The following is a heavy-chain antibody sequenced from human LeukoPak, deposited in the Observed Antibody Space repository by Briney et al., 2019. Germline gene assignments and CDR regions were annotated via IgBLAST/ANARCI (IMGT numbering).Heavy chain of an antibody. CDR2: FYHGGST. CDR1: GYSISTGYY. CDR3: ARPSGEGDAFDI. J-gene: IGHJ3*02. V-gene: IGHV4-38-2*02. Sequence: PSETLSLTCTVSGYSISTGYYWDWIRQPPGKGLEWIGTFYHGGSTYYNPSLKSRVTISVDTSKNQFSLNLTSVTAADTAVYYCARPSGEGDAFDIWGQGTMVTVSS. D-gene: IGHD3-16*01.